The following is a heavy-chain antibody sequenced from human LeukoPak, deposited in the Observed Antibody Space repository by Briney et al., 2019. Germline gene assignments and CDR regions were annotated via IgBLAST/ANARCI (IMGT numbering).Heavy chain of an antibody. J-gene: IGHJ6*03. CDR1: GGSISSSSYY. Sequence: PSETLSLICTVSGGSISSSSYYWGWIRQPPGKGLEWIGSIYYSGSTYYNPSLKSRVTISVDTSKNQFSLKLSSVTAADTAVYYCASLGSTKYMDVWGKGTTVTVSS. CDR2: IYYSGST. CDR3: ASLGSTKYMDV. V-gene: IGHV4-39*01. D-gene: IGHD1-26*01.